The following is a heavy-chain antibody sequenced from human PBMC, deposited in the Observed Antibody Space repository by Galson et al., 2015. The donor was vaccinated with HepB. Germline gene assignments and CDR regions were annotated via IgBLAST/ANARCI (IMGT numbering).Heavy chain of an antibody. CDR1: GGTFSSYA. CDR3: ARASWEAEMATYYYYGMDV. V-gene: IGHV1-69*13. CDR2: IIPIFGTA. J-gene: IGHJ6*02. Sequence: SVKVSCKASGGTFSSYAISWVRQAPGQGLEWMGGIIPIFGTANYAQKFQGRVTITADESTSTAYMELSSLRSEDTAVYYCARASWEAEMATYYYYGMDVWGQGTTVTVSS. D-gene: IGHD5-24*01.